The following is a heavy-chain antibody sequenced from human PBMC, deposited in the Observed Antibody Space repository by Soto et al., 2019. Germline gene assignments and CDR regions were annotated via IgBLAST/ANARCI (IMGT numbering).Heavy chain of an antibody. CDR1: GYTFTSYY. D-gene: IGHD6-19*01. CDR3: ARDMREGLSGWHGVDY. CDR2: VNPSSGVT. J-gene: IGHJ4*02. V-gene: IGHV1-46*01. Sequence: QVQLVQSGAEVKKPGASVKVSCKPFGYTFTSYYIHWVRQAPGEGLEWMGIVNPSSGVTGYTQKFQRRVTMTTDTSTSTVYMELSSLRSEDTAVYYCARDMREGLSGWHGVDYWGQGTLVTVSS.